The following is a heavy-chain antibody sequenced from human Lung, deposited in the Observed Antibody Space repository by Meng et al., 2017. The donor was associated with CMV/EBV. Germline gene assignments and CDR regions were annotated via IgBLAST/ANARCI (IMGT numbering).Heavy chain of an antibody. CDR3: LRRSGGSV. D-gene: IGHD3-10*01. J-gene: IGHJ1*01. V-gene: IGHV4-4*02. CDR1: GDSITNHNW. Sequence: QVQSRGSGPALAEASATLSLTCAVSGDSITNHNWWAWVRQPPGKGLEWIGEIPHRGSSAYNPSLKSRVSMSIDKSKNQFSLKLTSVTAADTAVYHCLRRSGGSVWGQGTLVTVSS. CDR2: IPHRGSS.